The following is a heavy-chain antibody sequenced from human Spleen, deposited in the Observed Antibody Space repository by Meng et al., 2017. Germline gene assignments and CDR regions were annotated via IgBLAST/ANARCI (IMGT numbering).Heavy chain of an antibody. Sequence: GGSLRLSCAASGFTFSSYAMHWVRQAPGKGLEWVAVISYDGSNKYYADSVKGRFTISRDNSKNTLYLQMNSLRAEDTAVYYCARDLTVDTAMVGPFDYWGQGTLVSVSS. V-gene: IGHV3-30*04. CDR3: ARDLTVDTAMVGPFDY. CDR1: GFTFSSYA. D-gene: IGHD5-18*01. J-gene: IGHJ4*02. CDR2: ISYDGSNK.